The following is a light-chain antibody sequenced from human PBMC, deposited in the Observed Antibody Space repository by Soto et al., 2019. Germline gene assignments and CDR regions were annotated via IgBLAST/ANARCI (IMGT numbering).Light chain of an antibody. V-gene: IGKV1-5*01. CDR3: QQYSSYWT. J-gene: IGKJ1*01. CDR1: QSLSGL. Sequence: DIQITQSPSTLSASVGDRVTITCRASQSLSGLLAWYQQKPGKAPKLLIYDASSLESGVPSRFSGSGSGTEFTLTISSLQPDDFATYFCQQYSSYWTFGQGTKVEIK. CDR2: DAS.